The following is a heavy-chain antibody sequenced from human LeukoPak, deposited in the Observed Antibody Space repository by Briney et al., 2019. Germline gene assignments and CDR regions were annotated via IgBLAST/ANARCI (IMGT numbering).Heavy chain of an antibody. V-gene: IGHV3-48*01. CDR1: GFTFSRYS. CDR3: ANRIGWNLDY. CDR2: ISSSSSTI. J-gene: IGHJ4*02. D-gene: IGHD1-1*01. Sequence: GGSLRLSCAASGFTFSRYSMNWVRQAPGKGLEWVSYISSSSSTIYYADSVKGRFTISRDNSKNTLYLQMNSLRAEDTAVYYCANRIGWNLDYWGQGTLVTVSS.